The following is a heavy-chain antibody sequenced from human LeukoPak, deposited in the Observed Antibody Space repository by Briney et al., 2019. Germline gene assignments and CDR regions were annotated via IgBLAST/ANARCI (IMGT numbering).Heavy chain of an antibody. J-gene: IGHJ4*02. V-gene: IGHV3-30*02. CDR3: AKDRPRLPFDL. Sequence: GGSLRLSCAASGFTFSSYGMHWVRQAPDTGLEWVAFIRYVGSDRYYADSVKGRFTVSRDNSKNTLYLQMSSLRAEDTAVYYCAKDRPRLPFDLRGQGTPVTVSS. D-gene: IGHD2-21*02. CDR1: GFTFSSYG. CDR2: IRYVGSDR.